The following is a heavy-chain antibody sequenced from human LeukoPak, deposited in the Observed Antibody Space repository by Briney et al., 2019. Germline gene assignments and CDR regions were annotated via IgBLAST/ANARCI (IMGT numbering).Heavy chain of an antibody. CDR2: INPNSGGT. J-gene: IGHJ4*02. Sequence: ASVKVSCKASGYTFTGYFMHWVRQAPGQGLEWMGWINPNSGGTNYAQKFQGRVTMTRDTSINTAYMELSRLRSDDTAVYYCARQELVDIVATTYWGQGTLVTVSS. V-gene: IGHV1-2*02. D-gene: IGHD5-12*01. CDR1: GYTFTGYF. CDR3: ARQELVDIVATTY.